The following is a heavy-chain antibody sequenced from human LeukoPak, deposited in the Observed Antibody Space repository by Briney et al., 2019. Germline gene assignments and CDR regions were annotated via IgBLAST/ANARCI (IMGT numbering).Heavy chain of an antibody. CDR1: GGSVSSDGYY. Sequence: SETLSLTCTVSGGSVSSDGYYWSWIRQPPGMGLEWFGYISFSGNTNYNPSLKSRVTISLDTSKNQFSLKLSSVTATDTAVYHCARSSAWSPFDYWGQGTLVTVSS. V-gene: IGHV4-61*08. D-gene: IGHD6-19*01. CDR3: ARSSAWSPFDY. J-gene: IGHJ4*02. CDR2: ISFSGNT.